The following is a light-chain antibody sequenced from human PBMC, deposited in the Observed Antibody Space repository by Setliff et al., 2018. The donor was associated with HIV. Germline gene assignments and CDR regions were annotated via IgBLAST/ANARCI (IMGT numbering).Light chain of an antibody. Sequence: SALTQPASVSGSPGQSITISCTGTSNDVGRYDLASWYQQHPARAPKLIIYQATRRPSGVSNRFSGSKSGNVASLTISGLQAEDEADYYCCSNTGSNTYVFGTGTKVTVL. CDR1: SNDVGRYDL. CDR3: CSNTGSNTYV. J-gene: IGLJ1*01. V-gene: IGLV2-23*01. CDR2: QAT.